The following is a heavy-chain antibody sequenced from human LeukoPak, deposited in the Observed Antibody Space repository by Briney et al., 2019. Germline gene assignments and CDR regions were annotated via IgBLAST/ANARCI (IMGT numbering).Heavy chain of an antibody. CDR1: GGTFSSYA. Sequence: GASVKVSCKASGGTFSSYAISWVRQAPGQGLEWMGGIIPIFGTANYAQKFQGRVTITADESTSTAYMELSSLRSEDTAVYYCAGQADYDFWSGYFSPPFDYWGQGTLVTVSS. CDR3: AGQADYDFWSGYFSPPFDY. J-gene: IGHJ4*02. V-gene: IGHV1-69*13. CDR2: IIPIFGTA. D-gene: IGHD3-3*01.